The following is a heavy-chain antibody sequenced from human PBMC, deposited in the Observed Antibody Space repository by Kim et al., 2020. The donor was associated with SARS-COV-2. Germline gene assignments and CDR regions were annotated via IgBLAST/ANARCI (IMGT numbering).Heavy chain of an antibody. CDR1: GFTFSNAW. D-gene: IGHD3-22*01. V-gene: IGHV3-15*01. J-gene: IGHJ4*02. CDR2: IKSKSDGGTT. CDR3: TMTFYYYDNSGGFDF. Sequence: GGSLRLSCAASGFTFSNAWMSWVRQAPGKGLEWVGRIKSKSDGGTTDYAAPVKGRFTISRDDSKNTLYLQMNSLKTEDTAVYYCTMTFYYYDNSGGFDFWGQGTLVTVSS.